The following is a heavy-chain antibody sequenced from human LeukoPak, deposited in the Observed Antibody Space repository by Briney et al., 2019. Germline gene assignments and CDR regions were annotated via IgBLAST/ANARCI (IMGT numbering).Heavy chain of an antibody. J-gene: IGHJ5*02. Sequence: PGRSLRLSCAASGFTFSSYGMHWVRQAPGKGLEWVSVIWYDGSKKYYADSVKGRFTISRDNSKNTLYLQMNSLKASDTAMYYCAKSGAAITRPTTYNWFDPWGQGTLVTVSS. CDR2: IWYDGSKK. CDR1: GFTFSSYG. D-gene: IGHD5-24*01. CDR3: AKSGAAITRPTTYNWFDP. V-gene: IGHV3-33*06.